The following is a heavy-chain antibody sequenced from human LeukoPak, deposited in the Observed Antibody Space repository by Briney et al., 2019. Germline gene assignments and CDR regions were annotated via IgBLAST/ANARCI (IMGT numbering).Heavy chain of an antibody. V-gene: IGHV3-74*01. CDR1: GFTFRVYT. CDR3: ASGRYDILTGYYLDY. Sequence: GESLRLSCAASGFTFRVYTMNWVRQAPGKGLVWVSRINSDGSSTSYADSVKGRFTISRDNAKNTLYLQMNSLRAEDTAVYYCASGRYDILTGYYLDYWGQGTLVTVSS. CDR2: INSDGSST. D-gene: IGHD3-9*01. J-gene: IGHJ4*02.